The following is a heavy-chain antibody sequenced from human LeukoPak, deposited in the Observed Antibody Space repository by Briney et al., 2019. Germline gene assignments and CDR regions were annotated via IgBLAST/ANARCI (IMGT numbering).Heavy chain of an antibody. Sequence: GGSLRLSCAASGFIFSDYYMSWIRQAPGKGLEWVSYISSSGSTMYYTDSVKGRFTISRDNAKDSLYLQINSLRAEDTAVYYCARDGLELSADNVPFDYWGQGTLVTVSS. J-gene: IGHJ4*02. CDR3: ARDGLELSADNVPFDY. V-gene: IGHV3-11*04. CDR1: GFIFSDYY. D-gene: IGHD1-7*01. CDR2: ISSSGSTM.